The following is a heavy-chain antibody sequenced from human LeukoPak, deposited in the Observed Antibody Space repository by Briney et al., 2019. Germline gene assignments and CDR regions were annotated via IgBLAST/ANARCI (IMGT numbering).Heavy chain of an antibody. CDR2: IKEDGTQK. J-gene: IGHJ4*02. CDR3: AKTGGRDY. D-gene: IGHD7-27*01. V-gene: IGHV3-7*01. Sequence: GGSLRLSCAASGFTFNKSWMSWVRQAPGKGPEWLANIKEDGTQKYYVDSVRGRFTISRDNAENSLYLQMNSLRDEDTAVYYCAKTGGRDYWGRGTLVTVSS. CDR1: GFTFNKSW.